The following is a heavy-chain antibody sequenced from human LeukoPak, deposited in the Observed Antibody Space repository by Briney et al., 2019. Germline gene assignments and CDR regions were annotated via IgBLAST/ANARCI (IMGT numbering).Heavy chain of an antibody. V-gene: IGHV1-18*01. J-gene: IGHJ4*02. CDR3: ARDTWELLRPDY. CDR2: ISAYNGNT. D-gene: IGHD1-26*01. CDR1: GYTFTSYG. Sequence: ASVKVSCKTSGYTFTSYGISWVRQAPGQGLEWMGWISAYNGNTNYAQKVQGRVTMTTDTSTSTAYMELRSLTSDDAAVYYCARDTWELLRPDYWGQGTLDTVSS.